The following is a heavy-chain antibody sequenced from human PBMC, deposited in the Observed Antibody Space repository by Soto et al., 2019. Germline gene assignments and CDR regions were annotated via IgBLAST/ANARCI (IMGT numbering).Heavy chain of an antibody. Sequence: GGSLRLSCAASGFTCSSYSVNWVRQAPGKGLEWVSYISSGSKTTYYADSVKGRFTVSRDNAKNSQYLQMNSLRDEDTAVYYCAREDILGVRSFDYWGQGTLVTVSS. CDR3: AREDILGVRSFDY. CDR2: ISSGSKTT. V-gene: IGHV3-48*02. CDR1: GFTCSSYS. J-gene: IGHJ4*02. D-gene: IGHD3-9*01.